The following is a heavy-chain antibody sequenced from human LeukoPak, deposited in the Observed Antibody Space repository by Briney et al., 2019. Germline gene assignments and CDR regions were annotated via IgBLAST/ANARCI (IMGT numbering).Heavy chain of an antibody. CDR3: ARGGGTYGFLFDY. V-gene: IGHV3-11*05. Sequence: GGSLRLSCAASGFTFSDYYMSWIRQAPGKGLEWISYISSSYGYTDYADSVKGRFTISRDNAKSSPYLHLNSLRAEDTAVYYCARGGGTYGFLFDYWGQGTLVTVSS. J-gene: IGHJ4*02. D-gene: IGHD3-10*01. CDR1: GFTFSDYY. CDR2: ISSSYGYT.